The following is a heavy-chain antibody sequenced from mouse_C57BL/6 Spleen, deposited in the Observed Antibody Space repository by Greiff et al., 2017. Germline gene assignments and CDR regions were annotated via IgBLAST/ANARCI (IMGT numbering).Heavy chain of an antibody. Sequence: QVQLQRSGPELVKPGASVKISCKASGYAFSSSWMNWVKQRPGKGLEWIGEIYPRSGNTYYNEKFKGKATLTADKSSSTAYMELRSLTSEDSAVYFCARGSWEDYWGQGTTLTVSS. J-gene: IGHJ2*01. CDR3: ARGSWEDY. D-gene: IGHD4-1*01. CDR1: GYAFSSSW. V-gene: IGHV1-82*01. CDR2: IYPRSGNT.